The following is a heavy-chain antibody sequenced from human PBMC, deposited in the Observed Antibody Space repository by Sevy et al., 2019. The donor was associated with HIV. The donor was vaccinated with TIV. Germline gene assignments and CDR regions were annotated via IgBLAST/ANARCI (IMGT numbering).Heavy chain of an antibody. Sequence: GGSLRLSCAASGFTFSSYAMHWVRQAPGKGLEWVAVISYDGSNKYYADSVKGRFTISRDNSKNTLYLQMNSLRAEDTAGYYCAGVGASSSWDGGSYGMDVWGQGTTVTVSS. CDR3: AGVGASSSWDGGSYGMDV. CDR2: ISYDGSNK. V-gene: IGHV3-30-3*01. J-gene: IGHJ6*02. D-gene: IGHD6-13*01. CDR1: GFTFSSYA.